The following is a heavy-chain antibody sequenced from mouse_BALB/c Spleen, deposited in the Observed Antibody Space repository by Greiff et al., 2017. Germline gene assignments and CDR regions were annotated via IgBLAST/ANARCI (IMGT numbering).Heavy chain of an antibody. D-gene: IGHD2-14*01. Sequence: EVKLVESGGGLVQPGGSRKLSCAASGFTFSSFGMHWVRQAPEKGLEWVAYISSGSSTIYYADTVKGRFTISRDNPKNTLFLQMTSLRSEDTAMYYCARGGVRRAMDYWGQGTSVTVSS. CDR3: ARGGVRRAMDY. J-gene: IGHJ4*01. CDR1: GFTFSSFG. V-gene: IGHV5-17*02. CDR2: ISSGSSTI.